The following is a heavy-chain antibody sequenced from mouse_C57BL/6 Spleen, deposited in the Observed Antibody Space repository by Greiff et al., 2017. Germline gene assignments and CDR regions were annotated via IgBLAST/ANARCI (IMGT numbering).Heavy chain of an antibody. V-gene: IGHV1-82*01. D-gene: IGHD4-1*01. CDR3: AGLGLNFDY. CDR2: IYPGDGDT. Sequence: VQLQESGPELVKPGASVKISCTASGYAFSSSWMNWVKQRPGKGLEWIGRIYPGDGDTNYNGKFKGKATLTADKSSSTAYLPLSSLTSEDSAVYFCAGLGLNFDYWGKGTTLTVSS. J-gene: IGHJ2*01. CDR1: GYAFSSSW.